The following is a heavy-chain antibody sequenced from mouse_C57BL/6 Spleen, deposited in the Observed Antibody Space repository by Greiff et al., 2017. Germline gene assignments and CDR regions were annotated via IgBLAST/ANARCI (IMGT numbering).Heavy chain of an antibody. CDR3: ARNLGGDGYYPHDYAMDY. V-gene: IGHV2-2*01. J-gene: IGHJ4*01. Sequence: VKLMESGPGLVQPSQSLSITCTVSGFSLTSYGVHWVRPSPGKGLEWLGVIRSGGSPDYNAAFISGLSISKDNSKSQVFFKMNSLQADDTAIYYCARNLGGDGYYPHDYAMDYWGQGTSVTVSA. CDR2: IRSGGSP. D-gene: IGHD2-3*01. CDR1: GFSLTSYG.